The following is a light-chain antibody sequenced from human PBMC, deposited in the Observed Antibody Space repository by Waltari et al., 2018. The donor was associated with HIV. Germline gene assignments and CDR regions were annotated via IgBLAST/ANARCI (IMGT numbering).Light chain of an antibody. CDR3: TPLT. CDR1: QSVLYSSNNKKY. J-gene: IGKJ4*01. Sequence: DIVMTQSPDSLAVSLGERATINCKSSQSVLYSSNNKKYLAWYQQKPGQPPKLLIYWASTRESGVPERFSGSGSGTDFTLTISSLQAEDVAVYYTTPLTFGGGTKVEIK. V-gene: IGKV4-1*01. CDR2: WAS.